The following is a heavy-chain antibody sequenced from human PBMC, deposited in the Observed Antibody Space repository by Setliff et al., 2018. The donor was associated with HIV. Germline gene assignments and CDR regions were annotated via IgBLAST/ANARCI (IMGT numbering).Heavy chain of an antibody. J-gene: IGHJ3*02. V-gene: IGHV3-48*01. D-gene: IGHD2-8*01. CDR3: ARYALAVPGYHNAFDI. CDR2: ISSTSSNI. Sequence: SLKISCAASGFSFSSYGMNWVRQAPGKGLEWVSYISSTSSNIYYVDSVEGRFTISRDNADNSLYLQMNSLRAEDTAVYYCARYALAVPGYHNAFDIWGQGTMVTVSS. CDR1: GFSFSSYG.